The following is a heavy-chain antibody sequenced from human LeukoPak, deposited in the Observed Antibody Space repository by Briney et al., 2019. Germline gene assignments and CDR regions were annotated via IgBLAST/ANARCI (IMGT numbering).Heavy chain of an antibody. J-gene: IGHJ6*03. V-gene: IGHV4-39*07. CDR2: IYYSGST. D-gene: IGHD2-15*01. Sequence: SETLSLTCTVSGGSISSYYWGWIRQPPGKGLEWIGSIYYSGSTYYNPSLKSRVTISVDTSKNQFSLKLSSVTAADTAVYYCARYSSSYRYYYMDVWGKGTTVTVSS. CDR1: GGSISSYY. CDR3: ARYSSSYRYYYMDV.